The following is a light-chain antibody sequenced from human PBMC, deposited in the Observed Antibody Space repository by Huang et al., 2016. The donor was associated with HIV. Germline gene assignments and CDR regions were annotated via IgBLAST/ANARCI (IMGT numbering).Light chain of an antibody. J-gene: IGKJ3*01. CDR1: QNVSST. V-gene: IGKV3-11*01. CDR2: DTS. Sequence: EIVLTQSPATLSLSPGERATLSCKASQNVSSTLAWYQQKPGQAPRLLIYDTSNSATGIPARFSGSESGTDFTLTISSLEPEDFAVYYCQQRSNWPLFTFGPGTKVDIK. CDR3: QQRSNWPLFT.